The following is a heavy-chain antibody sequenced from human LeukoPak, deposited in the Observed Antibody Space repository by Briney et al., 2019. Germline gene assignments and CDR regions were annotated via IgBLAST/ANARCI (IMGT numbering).Heavy chain of an antibody. CDR1: GFIFRSYG. D-gene: IGHD5-18*01. J-gene: IGHJ4*02. CDR2: ISGSGGST. CDR3: AKARGDSYGHFQY. V-gene: IGHV3-23*01. Sequence: PGGSPRLSCAASGFIFRSYGMSWVRQAPGKGLECVSVISGSGGSTNYADSVKGRLTISRDNSKNTLYLQMNSPRAEDTAVYYCAKARGDSYGHFQYWGQGTLVTVSS.